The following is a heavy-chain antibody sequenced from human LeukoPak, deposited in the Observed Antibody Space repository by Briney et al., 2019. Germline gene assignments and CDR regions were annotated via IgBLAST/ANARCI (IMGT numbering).Heavy chain of an antibody. CDR3: ASTVAGVYYYYYGMDV. J-gene: IGHJ6*02. Sequence: SVKVPCKASGGTFSSYAISWVRQAPGQGLEWMGGIIPIFGTANYAQKFQGRVTITADESTSTAYMELSSLRSEDTAVYYCASTVAGVYYYYYGMDVWGQGTTVTVSS. CDR2: IIPIFGTA. CDR1: GGTFSSYA. V-gene: IGHV1-69*13. D-gene: IGHD6-19*01.